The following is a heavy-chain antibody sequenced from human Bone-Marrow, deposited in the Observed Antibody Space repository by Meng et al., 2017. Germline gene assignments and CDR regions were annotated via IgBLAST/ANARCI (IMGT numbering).Heavy chain of an antibody. V-gene: IGHV1-46*01. J-gene: IGHJ5*02. CDR2: INPSGGST. D-gene: IGHD6-19*01. CDR3: ARDGTTVAGRRLGWFDP. CDR1: GYTFTSYY. Sequence: VQLVQSGAEVKKPGASVKVSCKASGYTFTSYYMHWVRQAPGQGLEWMGIINPSGGSTSYAQKFQGRVTMTRDTSTSTVYMELSSLRSEDTAVYYCARDGTTVAGRRLGWFDPWGQGTLVTVSS.